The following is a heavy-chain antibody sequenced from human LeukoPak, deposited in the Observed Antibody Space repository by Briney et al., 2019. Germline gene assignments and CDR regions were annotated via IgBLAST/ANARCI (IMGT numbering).Heavy chain of an antibody. Sequence: GGSLRLSCAASGFTFSSYAMSWVRQAPGKGLEWVSAISGSGGSTYYADSVKGRFTISRDNSKNTLYPQMNSLRAEDTAVYYCAKGQYAYYYDSSGYTLDYWGQGTLVTVSS. D-gene: IGHD3-22*01. CDR1: GFTFSSYA. J-gene: IGHJ4*02. CDR2: ISGSGGST. CDR3: AKGQYAYYYDSSGYTLDY. V-gene: IGHV3-23*01.